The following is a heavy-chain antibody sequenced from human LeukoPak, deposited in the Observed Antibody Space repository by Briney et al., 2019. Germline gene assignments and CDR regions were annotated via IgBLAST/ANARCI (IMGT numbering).Heavy chain of an antibody. CDR3: ARDRDYYDNSYGMDV. J-gene: IGHJ6*02. CDR1: GCTFTSYD. V-gene: IGHV7-4-1*02. D-gene: IGHD3-9*01. Sequence: ASVKVSCKASGCTFTSYDINWVRQATGQGLEWMGWINTNTGNPTYAQGFTGRFVFSLDTSVSTAYLQISSLKAEDTAVYYCARDRDYYDNSYGMDVWGQGTTVTVSS. CDR2: INTNTGNP.